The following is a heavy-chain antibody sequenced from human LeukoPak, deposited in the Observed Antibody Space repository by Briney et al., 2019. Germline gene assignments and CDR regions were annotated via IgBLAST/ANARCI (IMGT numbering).Heavy chain of an antibody. CDR2: ISSSSSTI. V-gene: IGHV3-48*04. CDR3: ARDRVAARY. D-gene: IGHD6-6*01. J-gene: IGHJ4*02. Sequence: PGGSLRLSCAASGFTFSSYSMNWVRQAPGKGLEWVSYISSSSSTIYYADSVKGRFTISRDNAKNSLYLQMNSLRAEDTAVYYCARDRVAARYWGQGTLVTVSS. CDR1: GFTFSSYS.